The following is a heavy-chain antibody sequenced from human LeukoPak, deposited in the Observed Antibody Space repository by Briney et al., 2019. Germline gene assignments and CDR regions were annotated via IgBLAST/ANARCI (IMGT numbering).Heavy chain of an antibody. CDR2: IYTSGST. CDR1: GDSISSGGYY. CDR3: ARGLVVVPSAMGFDP. D-gene: IGHD2-2*01. V-gene: IGHV4-61*02. J-gene: IGHJ5*02. Sequence: SETLSLTCTVSGDSISSGGYYWSWIRQPAGKGLEWIGRIYTSGSTNYNPSLKSRVTISVDTSKNQFSLKLSSVTAADTAVYYCARGLVVVPSAMGFDPWGQGTLVTVSS.